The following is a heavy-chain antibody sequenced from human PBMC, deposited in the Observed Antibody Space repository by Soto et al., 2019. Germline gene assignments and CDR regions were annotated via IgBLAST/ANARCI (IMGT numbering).Heavy chain of an antibody. CDR1: GGSISSYY. CDR2: IYYSGST. D-gene: IGHD3-16*01. Sequence: QVQLQESGPGLVKPSETLSLTCTVSGGSISSYYWSWIRQPPGKGLEWIGYIYYSGSTNYNPSLKSRVTISVDTPKNQFSLKLSSVTAADTAVYYCAKYYDYIWGKPDAFDIWGQGTMVTVSS. V-gene: IGHV4-59*08. J-gene: IGHJ3*02. CDR3: AKYYDYIWGKPDAFDI.